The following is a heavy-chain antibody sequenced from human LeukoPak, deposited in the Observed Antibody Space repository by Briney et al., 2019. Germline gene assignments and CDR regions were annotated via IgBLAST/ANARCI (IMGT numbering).Heavy chain of an antibody. D-gene: IGHD2-21*01. Sequence: ASVKVSCKPSGYTFTSYYMHRVRQAPGQGLEWMGIINPSGGSTSYAQKFQGRVTMTRDTSTSTVYMELSSLRSEDTAAYYCARVGEPLANWFDPWGQGTLVTVSS. V-gene: IGHV1-46*01. CDR3: ARVGEPLANWFDP. CDR1: GYTFTSYY. CDR2: INPSGGST. J-gene: IGHJ5*02.